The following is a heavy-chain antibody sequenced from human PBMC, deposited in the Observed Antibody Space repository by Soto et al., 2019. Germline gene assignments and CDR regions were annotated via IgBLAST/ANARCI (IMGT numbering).Heavy chain of an antibody. V-gene: IGHV2-5*02. Sequence: KESGPTLVKPTQTLTLTCSFSGFSLSTTGVGVGWILQPPGKALEWLGFAYWDDDNRYSPSLKSRLTITKDTSGNQVVLTMTNMDPVDTATYFCAHRRGGYNWDDAHFDYWGQGTLVTVSS. CDR2: AYWDDDN. CDR1: GFSLSTTGVG. J-gene: IGHJ4*02. CDR3: AHRRGGYNWDDAHFDY. D-gene: IGHD1-20*01.